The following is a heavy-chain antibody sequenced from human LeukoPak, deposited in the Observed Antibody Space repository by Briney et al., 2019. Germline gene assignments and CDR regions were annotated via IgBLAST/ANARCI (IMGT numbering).Heavy chain of an antibody. CDR2: ISGSGGST. J-gene: IGHJ3*02. CDR1: GFTFTNYA. CDR3: AKVRSGSYFDAFDI. Sequence: GGSLRLSCAASGFTFTNYAMSWVRQAPGKGLEWVSTISGSGGSTYYADSVKGRFTISRDNSKSTLYLQVTSLRAEDTAVYYCAKVRSGSYFDAFDIWGQGTMVTVSS. D-gene: IGHD1-26*01. V-gene: IGHV3-23*01.